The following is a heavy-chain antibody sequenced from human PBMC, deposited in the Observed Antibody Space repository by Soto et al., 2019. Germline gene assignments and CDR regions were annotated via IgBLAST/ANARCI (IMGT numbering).Heavy chain of an antibody. CDR2: INAGNGNT. CDR1: GYTFTSYA. CDR3: ARADWGYCSGGSCQPFDY. V-gene: IGHV1-3*01. Sequence: ASVKVSCKASGYTFTSYAMHWVRQAPGQRLEWMGWINAGNGNTKYSQKFQGRVTITRDTSASTAYMELSSLRSEDTAVYYCARADWGYCSGGSCQPFDYWGQGTLVTGS. J-gene: IGHJ4*02. D-gene: IGHD2-15*01.